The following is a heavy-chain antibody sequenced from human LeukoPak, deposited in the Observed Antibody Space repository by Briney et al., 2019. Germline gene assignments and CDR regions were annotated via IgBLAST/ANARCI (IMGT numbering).Heavy chain of an antibody. J-gene: IGHJ5*02. Sequence: SETLSLTCTVSGGSISSYYWTWIRQPAGKGLEWIGRISTSGNTYYNPSLKSGLTMSVDTSKNQFSLKLSSVTAADTAGYYCARGTRYCSGDTCQNWFDPWGQGTLVTVSS. CDR2: ISTSGNT. D-gene: IGHD2-15*01. V-gene: IGHV4-4*07. CDR3: ARGTRYCSGDTCQNWFDP. CDR1: GGSISSYY.